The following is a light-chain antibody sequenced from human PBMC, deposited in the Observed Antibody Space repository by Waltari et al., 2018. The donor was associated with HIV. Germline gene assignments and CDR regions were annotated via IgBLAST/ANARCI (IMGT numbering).Light chain of an antibody. Sequence: QPVLTQPPSASGAPGQRVTISCSGRGSNHESSTESWYQRTPGTAPKLLIYNNDRRPSGVPDRFSGSKSGTSASLAISGLQSDDEAEYYCATWHDSLNLNGHVVFGGGTKLTVL. CDR3: ATWHDSLNLNGHVV. J-gene: IGLJ2*01. V-gene: IGLV1-44*01. CDR2: NND. CDR1: GSNHESST.